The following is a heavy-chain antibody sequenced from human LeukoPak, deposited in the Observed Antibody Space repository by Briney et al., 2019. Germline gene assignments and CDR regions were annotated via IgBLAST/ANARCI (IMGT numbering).Heavy chain of an antibody. CDR2: ISNGGGTI. D-gene: IGHD3-10*02. V-gene: IGHV3-48*03. CDR3: VRDSYMFGSDY. CDR1: GFTFTSYD. Sequence: GGSLRLSCVISGFTFTSYDFNWVRQAPGKGLEWVSYISNGGGTIYYADSVKGRFTISRDNAKNSVFLQMNTLRAEDTAVYYCVRDSYMFGSDYWGQGTLVTVYS. J-gene: IGHJ4*02.